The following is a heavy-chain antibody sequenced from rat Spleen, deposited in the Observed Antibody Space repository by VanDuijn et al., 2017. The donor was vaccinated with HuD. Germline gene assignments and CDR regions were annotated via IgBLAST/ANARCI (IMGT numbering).Heavy chain of an antibody. J-gene: IGHJ3*01. CDR3: ARGPGLAY. CDR2: ISPGSGGT. Sequence: QVQLQQSGAELAKPGSSVKISCKASGFNFTSYGMHWIKQTTGQALEWTGYISPGSGGTKYNEKFKGKATLTVDKSSTTAYMQISGLTPVDTAVFYCARGPGLAYWGQGTLVTVSS. CDR1: GFNFTSYG. V-gene: IGHV1-57*01.